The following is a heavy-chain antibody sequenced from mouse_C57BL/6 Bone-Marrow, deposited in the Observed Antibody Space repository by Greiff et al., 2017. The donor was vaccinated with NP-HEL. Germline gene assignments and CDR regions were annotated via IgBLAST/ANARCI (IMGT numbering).Heavy chain of an antibody. D-gene: IGHD2-13*01. V-gene: IGHV1-74*01. Sequence: QVHVKQPGAELVKPGASVKVSCKASGYTFTSYWMHWVKQRPGQGLEWIGRIHPSDSDTNYNQKFKGKATWTVDKSSSTAYMQLSSLTSGDSAVYYCAIEGVRRGDYWGQGTTLTVSS. CDR2: IHPSDSDT. J-gene: IGHJ2*01. CDR3: AIEGVRRGDY. CDR1: GYTFTSYW.